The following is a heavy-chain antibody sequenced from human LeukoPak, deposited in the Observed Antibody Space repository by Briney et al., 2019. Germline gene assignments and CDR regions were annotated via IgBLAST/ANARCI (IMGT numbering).Heavy chain of an antibody. J-gene: IGHJ4*02. CDR2: INHSGST. Sequence: PSETLSLTCAVYGGSFSGYYWSWIRQPPGKGLEWIGEINHSGSTNYNPSLKSRVTISVDTSKNQFSLKLSSVTAADTAVYYCARGNFDWFSPRRYYFDYWGQGTLVTVSS. D-gene: IGHD3-9*01. V-gene: IGHV4-34*01. CDR3: ARGNFDWFSPRRYYFDY. CDR1: GGSFSGYY.